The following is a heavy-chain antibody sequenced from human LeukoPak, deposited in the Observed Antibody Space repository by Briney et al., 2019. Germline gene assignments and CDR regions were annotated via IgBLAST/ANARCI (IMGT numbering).Heavy chain of an antibody. V-gene: IGHV3-48*03. CDR1: GFTFSRYG. J-gene: IGHJ5*02. CDR2: ISSSGTTI. D-gene: IGHD3-10*01. CDR3: ASYGSANL. Sequence: GGSLRLSCAASGFTFSRYGMIWVRQAPGKGLEWVSYISSSGTTISYADSVRGRFTISRDNANNSLYLQMNSLRVEDTAFYHCASYGSANLWGQGTLVTVSS.